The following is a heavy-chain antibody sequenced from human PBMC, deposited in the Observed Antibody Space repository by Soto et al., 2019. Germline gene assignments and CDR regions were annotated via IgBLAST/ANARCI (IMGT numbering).Heavy chain of an antibody. D-gene: IGHD3-9*01. CDR2: ISAYNGNT. V-gene: IGHV1-18*01. J-gene: IGHJ6*03. CDR1: GYTFTSYG. Sequence: GASVKVSCKASGYTFTSYGISWVRQAPGQGLEWMGWISAYNGNTNYAQKLQGRVTMTTDTSTSTAYMELRSLRSDDTAVYYCARLGILTGWANYYYYYMDVWGKGTTVTVSS. CDR3: ARLGILTGWANYYYYYMDV.